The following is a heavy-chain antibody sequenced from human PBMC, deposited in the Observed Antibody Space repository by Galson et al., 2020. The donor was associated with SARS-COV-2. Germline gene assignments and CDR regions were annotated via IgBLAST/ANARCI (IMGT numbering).Heavy chain of an antibody. V-gene: IGHV3-30*04. D-gene: IGHD3-22*01. CDR1: GFTFSSYA. Sequence: TGGSLRLSCAASGFTFSSYAMHWVRQAPGKGLEWVAVIAYDGRNKYYGDSVKGRFTISRDNSKNTMYLQMDSLRPEDTAVYYCARASPYYYDSTAYYECFDPWGQGTLVTVSS. CDR2: IAYDGRNK. J-gene: IGHJ5*02. CDR3: ARASPYYYDSTAYYECFDP.